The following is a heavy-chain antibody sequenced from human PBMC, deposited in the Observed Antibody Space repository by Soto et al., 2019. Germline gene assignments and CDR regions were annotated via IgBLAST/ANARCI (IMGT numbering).Heavy chain of an antibody. CDR1: GFTFSSYG. Sequence: QVQLVESGGGVVQPGRSLRLSCAASGFTFSSYGMHWVRQAPGKGLEWVAVIWYDGSNKYYADSVKGRFTISRDNSKNTLYLQMNSLRAEDTAVYYCARALSSSSSFDYWGQGTLVTVSS. CDR3: ARALSSSSSFDY. CDR2: IWYDGSNK. D-gene: IGHD6-13*01. J-gene: IGHJ4*02. V-gene: IGHV3-33*01.